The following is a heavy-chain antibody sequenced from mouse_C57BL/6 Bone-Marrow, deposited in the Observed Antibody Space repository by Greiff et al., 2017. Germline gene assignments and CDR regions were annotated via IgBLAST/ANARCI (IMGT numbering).Heavy chain of an antibody. CDR1: GFTFSSYG. D-gene: IGHD2-1*01. J-gene: IGHJ1*03. CDR3: ARHNIPFSYGNFWYFDV. Sequence: EVKLVESGGDLVKPGGSLKLSCAASGFTFSSYGMSWVRQTPDKRLEWVATISSGGSYTYYPDSVKGRFTISRDNAKNTLYLQMSSLKSEDTAMYYCARHNIPFSYGNFWYFDVWGTGTTVTVSS. CDR2: ISSGGSYT. V-gene: IGHV5-6*01.